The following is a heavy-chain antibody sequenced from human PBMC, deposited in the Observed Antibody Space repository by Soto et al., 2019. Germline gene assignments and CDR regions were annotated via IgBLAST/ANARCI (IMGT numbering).Heavy chain of an antibody. CDR3: VKDLGGSHWAGHFDY. CDR1: GFTFDYYA. CDR2: ISWDSDRL. V-gene: IGHV3-9*01. Sequence: GGSLRLSCAGSGFTFDYYAMHWVRQSPGEGLEWVSGISWDSDRLDYADSVKGRFTISRDNAKNSLYLQMNSLRAEDTAFYYCVKDLGGSHWAGHFDYWGQGALVTVSS. D-gene: IGHD1-26*01. J-gene: IGHJ4*02.